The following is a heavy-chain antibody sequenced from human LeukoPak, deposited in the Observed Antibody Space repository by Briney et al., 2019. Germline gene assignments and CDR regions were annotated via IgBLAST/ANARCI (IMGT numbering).Heavy chain of an antibody. V-gene: IGHV4-59*01. J-gene: IGHJ4*02. CDR2: INYSGSA. D-gene: IGHD3-10*01. CDR1: GGSITEYY. CDR3: ARDIDGDYYVSGGNFDY. Sequence: SETLSLTCTVSGGSITEYYWSWIRQPPGKGLEWIGYINYSGSANYNPSLKSRVTISVDTSKNQFSLKLSSVTAADTAVYYCARDIDGDYYVSGGNFDYWGQGTLVTVSS.